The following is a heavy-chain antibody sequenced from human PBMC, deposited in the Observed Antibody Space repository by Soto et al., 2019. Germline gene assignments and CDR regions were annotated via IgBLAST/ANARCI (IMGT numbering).Heavy chain of an antibody. D-gene: IGHD3-22*01. Sequence: EASVKVSCKASGGTFSSYAISWVRQAPGQGLEWMGGIIPIFGTANYAQKFQGRVTITADKSTSTAYMELSSLRSEDTAVYYCARAEIRITMIVVVNPPYIAFDIWGQGTMVTVSS. V-gene: IGHV1-69*06. CDR3: ARAEIRITMIVVVNPPYIAFDI. J-gene: IGHJ3*02. CDR1: GGTFSSYA. CDR2: IIPIFGTA.